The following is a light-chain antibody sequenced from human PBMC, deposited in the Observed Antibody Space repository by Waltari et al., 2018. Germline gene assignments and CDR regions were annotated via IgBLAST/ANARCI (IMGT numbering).Light chain of an antibody. CDR1: SSDVGSYNL. CDR3: CSYAGSSTYV. J-gene: IGLJ1*01. CDR2: EVS. Sequence: QSALTQPASVSGSPGQSITISCTGTSSDVGSYNLVSWYQQYPGKAPNLMIYEVSQRPSGVSSRFSGSKSGNTASLTISGLQAEDEADYYCCSYAGSSTYVFGTGTKVTVL. V-gene: IGLV2-23*02.